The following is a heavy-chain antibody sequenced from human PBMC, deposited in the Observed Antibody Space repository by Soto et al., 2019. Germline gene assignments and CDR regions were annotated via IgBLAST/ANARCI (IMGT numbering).Heavy chain of an antibody. CDR1: GGSISSSTSH. CDR3: ARPVNYYYYYMDV. Sequence: QLQLQESGPGLVKPSETLSLTCTVSGGSISSSTSHWGWIRQPPGKGLEWIGSINYSGSTYYSPSLKSRVTISADTSKNQFSLKLSSVTAADTAVYYCARPVNYYYYYMDVWGKGTMVTVSS. CDR2: INYSGST. V-gene: IGHV4-39*01. J-gene: IGHJ6*03.